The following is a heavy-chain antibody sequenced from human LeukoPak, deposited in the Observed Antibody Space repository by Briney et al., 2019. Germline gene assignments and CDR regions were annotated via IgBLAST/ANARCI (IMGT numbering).Heavy chain of an antibody. Sequence: GGSLRLSCAASGFTFSSYAMSWVRQAPGKGLEWVAVMSYDGSDKYYADSVKGRFTISRDNSKNTLYLQMNSLRAEDTAVYYCARSLTGTGYYYDYWGQGTLVTVSS. CDR3: ARSLTGTGYYYDY. J-gene: IGHJ4*02. CDR2: MSYDGSDK. D-gene: IGHD3/OR15-3a*01. CDR1: GFTFSSYA. V-gene: IGHV3-30-3*01.